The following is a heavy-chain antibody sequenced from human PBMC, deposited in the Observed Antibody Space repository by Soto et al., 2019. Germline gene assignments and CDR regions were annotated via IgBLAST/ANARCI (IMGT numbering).Heavy chain of an antibody. CDR1: GYSFTNYW. CDR3: ARRPSDYYAMDV. Sequence: PGESLKISCNGSGYSFTNYWIGWVRQMPGKGLEWMGIIYPYDSNTRYSPSFQGQVTMSADKSISTAYLQWNSLKASDSAMYYCARRPSDYYAMDVWGQGTTVTVSS. CDR2: IYPYDSNT. V-gene: IGHV5-51*01. D-gene: IGHD1-26*01. J-gene: IGHJ6*02.